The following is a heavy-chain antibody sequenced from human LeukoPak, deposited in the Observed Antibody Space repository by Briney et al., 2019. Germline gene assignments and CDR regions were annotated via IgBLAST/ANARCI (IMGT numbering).Heavy chain of an antibody. CDR1: GYTFTSYG. J-gene: IGHJ3*02. V-gene: IGHV1-18*01. CDR3: ARDHVSPIFDWLTSVPNAFDI. CDR2: ISAYNGNT. Sequence: ASVKVSCKASGYTFTSYGISWVRQAPGQGLEWMGWISAYNGNTNYAQKLQGRVTMTTDTSTSTAHMELRSLRSDDTAVYYCARDHVSPIFDWLTSVPNAFDIWGQGTMVTVSS. D-gene: IGHD3-9*01.